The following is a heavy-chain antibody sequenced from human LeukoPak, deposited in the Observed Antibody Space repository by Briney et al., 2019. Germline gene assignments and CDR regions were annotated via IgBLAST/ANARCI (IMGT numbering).Heavy chain of an antibody. D-gene: IGHD1-26*01. Sequence: SQTLSLTCTVSGGSISSGDYYWSWIRQPPGKGLEWIGYIYYSGSTYYNPSLKSRVTISVDTSKNQFSLKLSSVTAADTAVYYCARNLGSGSYFLPGYFDYWGQGTLVTVSS. CDR2: IYYSGST. CDR1: GGSISSGDYY. V-gene: IGHV4-30-4*08. CDR3: ARNLGSGSYFLPGYFDY. J-gene: IGHJ4*02.